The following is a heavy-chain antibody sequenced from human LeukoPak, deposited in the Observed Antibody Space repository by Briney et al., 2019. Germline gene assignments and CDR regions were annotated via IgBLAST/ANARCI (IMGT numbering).Heavy chain of an antibody. V-gene: IGHV1-3*01. CDR2: INAGNGNT. CDR3: ARGRFLHDNTGYSSFYH. D-gene: IGHD3-22*01. J-gene: IGHJ4*02. CDR1: GYTFTSYA. Sequence: ASVKVSCKASGYTFTSYAMHWVRQAPGQRLEWMGWINAGNGNTKYSQKFQGRVTITRDTSASTAYMELSSLRAEDTAMYYCARGRFLHDNTGYSSFYHWGQGTLVTVSS.